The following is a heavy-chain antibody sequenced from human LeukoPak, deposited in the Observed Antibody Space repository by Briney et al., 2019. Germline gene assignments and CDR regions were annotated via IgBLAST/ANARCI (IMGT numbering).Heavy chain of an antibody. CDR1: GGSFSGYY. CDR2: INHSGST. D-gene: IGHD3-9*01. J-gene: IGHJ4*02. CDR3: ARRRRSLRYFDWVRNTDDY. V-gene: IGHV4-34*01. Sequence: SETLSLTCAVYGGSFSGYYWSWIRQPPGKGLEWIGEINHSGSTNYNPSLKSRVTISVDTSKNQFSLKLSSVTAADTAVYYCARRRRSLRYFDWVRNTDDYWGQGTLVTVSS.